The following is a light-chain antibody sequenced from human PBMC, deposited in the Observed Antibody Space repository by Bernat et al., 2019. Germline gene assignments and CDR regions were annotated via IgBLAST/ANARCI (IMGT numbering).Light chain of an antibody. CDR1: QGISSW. V-gene: IGKV1D-12*01. J-gene: IGKJ4*01. CDR2: AAS. Sequence: DIQMTQSPSSVSASVGDRVTITCRASQGISSWLVWYQQKPGKAPKLLSYAASTLQSGIPSRFSGSGFGTDFTLTIRSLQPEDFATYYCQQSNSFPLTFGGGTKVEIK. CDR3: QQSNSFPLT.